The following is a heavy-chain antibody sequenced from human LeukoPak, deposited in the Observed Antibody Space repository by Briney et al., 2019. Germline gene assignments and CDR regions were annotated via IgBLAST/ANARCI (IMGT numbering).Heavy chain of an antibody. V-gene: IGHV4-59*01. J-gene: IGHJ6*03. CDR1: GGSTSSSY. CDR2: IYYSGST. Sequence: PSETLSLTCTVSGGSTSSSYWSWFRRPPGKDLGWFGYIYYSGSTNYNPSLKSRVTISVDTSKNQFSLKLSSVTAADTAVYYCASSPPLIYYYYMDVWGKGTTVTVSS. CDR3: ASSPPLIYYYYMDV.